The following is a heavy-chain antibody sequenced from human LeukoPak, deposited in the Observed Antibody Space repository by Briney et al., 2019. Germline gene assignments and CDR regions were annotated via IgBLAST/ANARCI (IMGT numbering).Heavy chain of an antibody. J-gene: IGHJ4*02. D-gene: IGHD3-10*01. CDR2: INHSGST. V-gene: IGHV4-34*01. CDR3: ARGGRVRGVIGY. Sequence: SETLSLTCAVYGGSFSGYYWSWIRQPPGKGLEWIGEINHSGSTNYNPSLKSRVTISVDTSKNQFSLKLSSVTAADTAVYYCARGGRVRGVIGYWGQGTLVTVSS. CDR1: GGSFSGYY.